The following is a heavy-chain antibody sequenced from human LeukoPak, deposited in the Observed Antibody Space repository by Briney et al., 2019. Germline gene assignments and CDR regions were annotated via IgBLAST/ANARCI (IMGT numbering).Heavy chain of an antibody. Sequence: ASVTVSCKASGASFINYYIYWVRQPPGQGHEWVGLIYPSGGWTNYAQKFQGRVTMTTATSTSTFYMELSSLRSEDTAIYYCARDVPHNCFDPWGQGTLVTV. CDR2: IYPSGGWT. J-gene: IGHJ5*02. V-gene: IGHV1-46*01. CDR3: ARDVPHNCFDP. CDR1: GASFINYY.